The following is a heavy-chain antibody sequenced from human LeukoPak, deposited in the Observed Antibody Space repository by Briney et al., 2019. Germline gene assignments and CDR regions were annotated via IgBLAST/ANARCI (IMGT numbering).Heavy chain of an antibody. V-gene: IGHV3-66*01. D-gene: IGHD6-13*01. CDR2: IYSGGST. Sequence: EGSLRLSCAASGFTVSNNYMSWVRQAPGKGLEWVSVIYSGGSTYYADSVKGRFTISRDNSKNTLYLQMNSLRAEDTAVYYCAREVAAAEIYYYYYYGMDVWGRGTTVIVSS. J-gene: IGHJ6*02. CDR1: GFTVSNNY. CDR3: AREVAAAEIYYYYYYGMDV.